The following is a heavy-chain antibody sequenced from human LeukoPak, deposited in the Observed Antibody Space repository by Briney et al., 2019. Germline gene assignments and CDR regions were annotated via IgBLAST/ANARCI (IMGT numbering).Heavy chain of an antibody. CDR1: GGSISSGSYY. CDR3: ARDLGYSYGIPGY. Sequence: SETLSLTCTVSGGSISSGSYYWSWIRQPAGKGLEWIGRIYTSGSTNYNPSLKSRVTISVDTSKNQFSLKLSSVTAADTAVYYCARDLGYSYGIPGYWGQGTLVTVSS. D-gene: IGHD5-18*01. CDR2: IYTSGST. V-gene: IGHV4-61*02. J-gene: IGHJ4*02.